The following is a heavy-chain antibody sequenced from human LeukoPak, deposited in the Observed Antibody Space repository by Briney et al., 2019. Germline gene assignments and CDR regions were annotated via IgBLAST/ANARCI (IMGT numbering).Heavy chain of an antibody. CDR3: ARYPYFDWFNWFDP. J-gene: IGHJ5*02. D-gene: IGHD3-9*01. CDR2: IIPIFGTA. CDR1: GGTFSSYA. Sequence: SVKVSCKASGGTFSSYAISWVRQAPGQGLEWMGGIIPIFGTANYAQKFQGRVTITADESTSTAYMVLSSLRSEDTAVYYCARYPYFDWFNWFDPWGQGTLVTVSS. V-gene: IGHV1-69*13.